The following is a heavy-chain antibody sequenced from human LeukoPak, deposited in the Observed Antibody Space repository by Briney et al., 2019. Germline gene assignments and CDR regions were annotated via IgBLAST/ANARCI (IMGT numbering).Heavy chain of an antibody. CDR1: GYTFTSYD. J-gene: IGHJ3*02. D-gene: IGHD3-22*01. Sequence: ASVKVSCKASGYTFTSYDINWVRQATGQGLEWMGWMNPNSGNTGYAQKFQGRVTITRNTSISTAYMELSSLRSEDTAVYYCARGPYYDIVHAFDIWGQGTMVTVSS. CDR2: MNPNSGNT. CDR3: ARGPYYDIVHAFDI. V-gene: IGHV1-8*03.